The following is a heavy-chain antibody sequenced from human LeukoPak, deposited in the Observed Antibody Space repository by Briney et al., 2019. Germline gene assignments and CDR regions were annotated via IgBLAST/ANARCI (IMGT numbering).Heavy chain of an antibody. CDR1: GFTFSSYW. Sequence: GGSLRLSCAASGFTFSSYWMSWVRQAPGKGLEWVANLKQDGSEKYYVDSVKGRFTISRDNAKNSLYLQMNSLRAEDTAVYYCARGGLYYYGSGSPNDAFDIWGQGTMVTVSS. D-gene: IGHD3-10*01. CDR2: LKQDGSEK. J-gene: IGHJ3*02. V-gene: IGHV3-7*01. CDR3: ARGGLYYYGSGSPNDAFDI.